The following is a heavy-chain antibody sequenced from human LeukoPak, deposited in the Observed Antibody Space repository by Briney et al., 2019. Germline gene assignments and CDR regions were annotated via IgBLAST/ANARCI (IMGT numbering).Heavy chain of an antibody. J-gene: IGHJ4*02. D-gene: IGHD1-26*01. V-gene: IGHV4-59*01. Sequence: SETLSLTCTVSGGSISSYYWSWIRQPPGKGLEWLGYIYYSGSTNYNPSLKSRVTISVDTSKNQFSLKLSSVTAADTAVYYCARVGATSRFFDYWGQGTLVTVSS. CDR1: GGSISSYY. CDR2: IYYSGST. CDR3: ARVGATSRFFDY.